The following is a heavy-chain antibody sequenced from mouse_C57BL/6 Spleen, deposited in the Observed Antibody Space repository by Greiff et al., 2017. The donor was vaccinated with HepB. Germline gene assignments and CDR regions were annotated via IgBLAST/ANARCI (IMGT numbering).Heavy chain of an antibody. CDR1: GFTFSSYG. J-gene: IGHJ2*01. D-gene: IGHD2-10*02. Sequence: EVKVVESGGDLVKPGGSLKLSCAASGFTFSSYGMSWVRQTPDKRLEWVATISSGGSYTYYPDSVKGRFTISRDNAKNTLYLQMSSLKSEDTAMYYCARQGVWSYYFDYWGQGTTLTVSS. V-gene: IGHV5-6*01. CDR3: ARQGVWSYYFDY. CDR2: ISSGGSYT.